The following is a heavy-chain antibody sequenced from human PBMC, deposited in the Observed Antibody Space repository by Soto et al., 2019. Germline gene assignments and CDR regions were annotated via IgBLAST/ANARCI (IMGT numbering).Heavy chain of an antibody. CDR2: INHIGST. CDR1: GGSFSGYY. Sequence: SETLSLTCAVYGGSFSGYYWSWIRQPPGKGLEWIGEINHIGSTNYNQSLKSRVTISVDKSKNQFSLKLSSVTAAYTAVYYCAIQYSSSYYYYGMDVWGQGTTVTVSS. V-gene: IGHV4-34*01. CDR3: AIQYSSSYYYYGMDV. J-gene: IGHJ6*02. D-gene: IGHD6-6*01.